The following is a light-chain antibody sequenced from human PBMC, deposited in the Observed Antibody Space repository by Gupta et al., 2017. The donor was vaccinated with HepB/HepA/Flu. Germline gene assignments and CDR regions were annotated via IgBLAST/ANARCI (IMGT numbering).Light chain of an antibody. J-gene: IGKJ2*01. CDR2: KAS. Sequence: DIQMTQSPSTLSASVGDRVTITCRASQSISGWLAWYQQKPGKAPKLLIYKASSLESGVPSRFSGSGSGTEFTLTISSLQPDDFATYYCQQYHSYLYTFGQGTXLEIK. V-gene: IGKV1-5*03. CDR1: QSISGW. CDR3: QQYHSYLYT.